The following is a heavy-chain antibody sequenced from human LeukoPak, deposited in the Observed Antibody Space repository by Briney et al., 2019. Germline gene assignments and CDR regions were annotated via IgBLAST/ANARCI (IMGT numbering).Heavy chain of an antibody. CDR3: VRDLILVDTPGDDFDY. Sequence: GGSLRLSCAASGFTFSNYWMHWVRQVPGKGLVWVSRINVDGSVKSYADSVKGRFTISRDNAKNTVSLQMNSLRAEDAAVYYCVRDLILVDTPGDDFDYWGQGALVTVSS. J-gene: IGHJ4*02. CDR2: INVDGSVK. CDR1: GFTFSNYW. D-gene: IGHD4-23*01. V-gene: IGHV3-74*01.